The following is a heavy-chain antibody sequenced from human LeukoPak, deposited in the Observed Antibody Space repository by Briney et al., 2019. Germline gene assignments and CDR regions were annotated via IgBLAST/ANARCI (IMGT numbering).Heavy chain of an antibody. Sequence: GGSLRLSCAASGFTFSSYSMNWVRQAPGKGLEWVGRIKSKTDGGTTDYAAPVKGRFTISRDDSKNTLYLQMNSLKTEDTAVYYCTTAPWIRSNWFDPWGQGTLVTVSS. CDR1: GFTFSSYS. CDR2: IKSKTDGGTT. J-gene: IGHJ5*02. CDR3: TTAPWIRSNWFDP. V-gene: IGHV3-15*01. D-gene: IGHD5-18*01.